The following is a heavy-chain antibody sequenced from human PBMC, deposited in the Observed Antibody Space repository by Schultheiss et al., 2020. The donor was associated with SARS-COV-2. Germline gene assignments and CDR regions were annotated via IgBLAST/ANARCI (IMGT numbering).Heavy chain of an antibody. J-gene: IGHJ4*02. V-gene: IGHV3-66*01. Sequence: GGSLRLSCAASGFTFSRYWMHWVRQAPGKGLEWVSVIYRGGNTYYADSVKGRFTISRDNAKNTLFLQMHSLRAEDTALYYCARDPVRTANYWGQGTLVTVSS. CDR1: GFTFSRYW. CDR3: ARDPVRTANY. D-gene: IGHD2-21*02. CDR2: IYRGGNT.